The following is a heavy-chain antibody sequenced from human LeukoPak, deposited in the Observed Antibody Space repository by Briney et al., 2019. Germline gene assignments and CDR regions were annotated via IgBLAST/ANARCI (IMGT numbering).Heavy chain of an antibody. J-gene: IGHJ4*02. CDR2: IIPIFGTA. D-gene: IGHD3-10*01. CDR3: ARGKFGELLFDY. Sequence: ASVKVSCKASGGTFSSYAVSWVRQAPGQGLEWMGGIIPIFGTANDAQKFQGRVTITTDESTSTAYMELSSLRSEDTAVYYCARGKFGELLFDYWGQGTLVIVSS. V-gene: IGHV1-69*05. CDR1: GGTFSSYA.